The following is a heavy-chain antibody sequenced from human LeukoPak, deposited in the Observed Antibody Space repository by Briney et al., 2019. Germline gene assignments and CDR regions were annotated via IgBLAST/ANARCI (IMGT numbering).Heavy chain of an antibody. J-gene: IGHJ4*02. D-gene: IGHD5-18*01. CDR2: ISSSSSFI. CDR3: ATSSYGLY. V-gene: IGHV3-21*01. CDR1: GFTFSSYD. Sequence: PGGSLRLSCAASGFTFSSYDMKWVRQAPGKGLEWVSSISSSSSFIYYADSMKGRFTISRDNAKNSLYLQMNSLRAEDTAVYYCATSSYGLYWGQGTLVTVSS.